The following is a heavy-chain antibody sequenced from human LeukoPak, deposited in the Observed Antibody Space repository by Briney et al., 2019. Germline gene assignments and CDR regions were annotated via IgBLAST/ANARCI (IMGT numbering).Heavy chain of an antibody. CDR3: AKGAAWFGPIDY. CDR1: GFTFSSYG. Sequence: PGGSLRLSCAALGFTFSSYGMHWVRQAPGKGLEWVAVISYDGNNKYYADSVKGRFTISRDNSKNTLYLQMNSLRAEDTAVYYCAKGAAWFGPIDYWGQGTLVTVSS. V-gene: IGHV3-30*18. J-gene: IGHJ4*02. D-gene: IGHD3-10*01. CDR2: ISYDGNNK.